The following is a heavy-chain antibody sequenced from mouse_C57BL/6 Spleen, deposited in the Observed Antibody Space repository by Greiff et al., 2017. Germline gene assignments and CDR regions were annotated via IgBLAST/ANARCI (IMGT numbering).Heavy chain of an antibody. CDR3: ARRGTTVVVDY. Sequence: VQLVESGAELARPGASVKLSCKASGYTFTSYGISWVKQRTGQGLEWIGEIYPRSGNTYYNEKFKGKATLTADKSSSTAYMELRSRTFEDSAVYFCARRGTTVVVDYWGQGTTLTVSS. CDR2: IYPRSGNT. CDR1: GYTFTSYG. J-gene: IGHJ2*01. D-gene: IGHD1-1*01. V-gene: IGHV1-81*01.